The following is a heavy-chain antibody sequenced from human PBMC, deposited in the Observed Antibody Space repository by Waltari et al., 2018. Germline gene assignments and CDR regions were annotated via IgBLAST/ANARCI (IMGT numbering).Heavy chain of an antibody. CDR2: VRGSVGRT. CDR3: AKEGARYVDY. V-gene: IGHV3-23*01. Sequence: EVQLLASGGGLVQPGWSLRLSCAASGFPFSSYAMSWVRQAPGKGLEGVSAVRGSVGRTYYADSVKGRFTISRDNSKNTLYLQMNSLRAEDTAVYYCAKEGARYVDYWGQGTLVTVSS. J-gene: IGHJ4*02. D-gene: IGHD1-26*01. CDR1: GFPFSSYA.